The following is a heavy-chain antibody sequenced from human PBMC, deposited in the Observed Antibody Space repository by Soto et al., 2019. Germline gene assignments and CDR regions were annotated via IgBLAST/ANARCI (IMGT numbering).Heavy chain of an antibody. D-gene: IGHD6-13*01. J-gene: IGHJ5*02. Sequence: SETLSLTCTVSGGSVSSGSYYWSWIRQPPGKGLEWIGYIYYSGSTNYNPSLKSRVTISVDTSKNQFSLKLSSVTAADTAVYYCARVEDSSSWYNWFDPWGQGTLVTVSS. CDR2: IYYSGST. V-gene: IGHV4-61*01. CDR3: ARVEDSSSWYNWFDP. CDR1: GGSVSSGSYY.